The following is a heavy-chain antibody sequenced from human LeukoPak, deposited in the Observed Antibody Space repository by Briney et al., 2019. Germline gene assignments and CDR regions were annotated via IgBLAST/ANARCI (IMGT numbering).Heavy chain of an antibody. V-gene: IGHV3-30*18. Sequence: GRSLRLSCVTSGFTFSHYGMHWVRQLPGKGLEWVAAISFDAEGDYHVDSVKGRFTISRDNSKNTLYLQMNSLRAEDTAVYYCAKLGGVLDGYNFGYYFDYWGQGTLVTVSS. J-gene: IGHJ4*02. CDR3: AKLGGVLDGYNFGYYFDY. CDR2: ISFDAEGD. CDR1: GFTFSHYG. D-gene: IGHD5-24*01.